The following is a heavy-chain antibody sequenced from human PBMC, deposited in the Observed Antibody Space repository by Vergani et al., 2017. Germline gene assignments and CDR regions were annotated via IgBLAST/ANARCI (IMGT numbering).Heavy chain of an antibody. CDR1: GFTFSSYA. D-gene: IGHD6-6*01. J-gene: IGHJ4*02. CDR3: ARGGLEYSSSPPRD. Sequence: QVQLVESGGGVVQPGRSLRLSCAASGFTFSSYAMHWVRQAPGKGLEWGAVISYDGSNKYYADSVKGRFTISRDNSKNTLYLQMNSLRAEDTAVYYCARGGLEYSSSPPRDWGQGTLVTVSS. V-gene: IGHV3-30*01. CDR2: ISYDGSNK.